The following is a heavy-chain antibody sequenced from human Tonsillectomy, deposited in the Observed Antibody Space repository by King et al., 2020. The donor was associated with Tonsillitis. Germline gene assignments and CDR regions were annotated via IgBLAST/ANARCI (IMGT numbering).Heavy chain of an antibody. CDR3: ARDQNWAFDY. D-gene: IGHD7-27*01. CDR2: IDSKIDTI. J-gene: IGHJ4*02. Sequence: VQLVESGGGLVQPGGSLILSCSGSGFIFSSYSMNWVRQAPGMGMEWVSNIDSKIDTIYYADSVEGRFTISIDHAKKSLYLQLNSLRAEDTAVYYCARDQNWAFDYWGQGTLVTVSS. V-gene: IGHV3-48*01. CDR1: GFIFSSYS.